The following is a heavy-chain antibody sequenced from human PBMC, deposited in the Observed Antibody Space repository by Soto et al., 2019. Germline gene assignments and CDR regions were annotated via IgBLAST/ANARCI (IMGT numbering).Heavy chain of an antibody. Sequence: PGGSLRLSCGASGFTFSRHGMHWVRQAPGKGLEWVAVIRYDGSNKYYADSVKGRFTISRDNSKNTLYLQMNSLRAEDTAVYYCARGRGYSSSWSIYYFDFWGQGTQVTVSS. V-gene: IGHV3-33*01. CDR1: GFTFSRHG. D-gene: IGHD6-13*01. J-gene: IGHJ4*02. CDR3: ARGRGYSSSWSIYYFDF. CDR2: IRYDGSNK.